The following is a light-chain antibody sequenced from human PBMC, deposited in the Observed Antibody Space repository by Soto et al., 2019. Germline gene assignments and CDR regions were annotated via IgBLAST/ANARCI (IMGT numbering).Light chain of an antibody. CDR3: EHRSNRPPERT. V-gene: IGKV3-11*01. J-gene: IGKJ1*01. Sequence: EIVLTQSPATLSLSPGERATLSCRASQSVSSYLAWYQQKPGQAPRLLIYDASNRATGIPARFSGSGSGTDFSLSIISLEPDVFSVYYGEHRSNRPPERTFGQGTNLDIK. CDR2: DAS. CDR1: QSVSSY.